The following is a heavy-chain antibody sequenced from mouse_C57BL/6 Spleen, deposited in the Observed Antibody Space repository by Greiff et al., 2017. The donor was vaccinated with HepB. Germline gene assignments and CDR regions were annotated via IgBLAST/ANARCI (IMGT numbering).Heavy chain of an antibody. V-gene: IGHV5-17*01. Sequence: EVQGVESGGGLVKPGGSLKLSCAASGFTFSDYGMHWVRQAPEKGLEWVAYISSGSSTIYYADTVKGRFTISRDNAKNTLLLQMTSLRSEDTAMYYCARAYYYGSMGSLDYWGQGTTLTVSS. CDR2: ISSGSSTI. CDR3: ARAYYYGSMGSLDY. D-gene: IGHD1-1*01. J-gene: IGHJ2*01. CDR1: GFTFSDYG.